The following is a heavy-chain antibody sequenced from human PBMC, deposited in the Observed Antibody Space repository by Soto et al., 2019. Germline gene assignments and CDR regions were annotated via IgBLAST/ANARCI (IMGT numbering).Heavy chain of an antibody. Sequence: SETLSLTCPVSGGSISSSSYYWGWIRQPPGKGLEWIGSIYYSGSTYYNPSLKSRVTISVDTSKNQFSLKLSSVTAADTAVYYCARRNDFWSGYYTSGYYYYYGMDVWGQGTTVTVSS. CDR3: ARRNDFWSGYYTSGYYYYYGMDV. CDR1: GGSISSSSYY. V-gene: IGHV4-39*01. CDR2: IYYSGST. D-gene: IGHD3-3*01. J-gene: IGHJ6*02.